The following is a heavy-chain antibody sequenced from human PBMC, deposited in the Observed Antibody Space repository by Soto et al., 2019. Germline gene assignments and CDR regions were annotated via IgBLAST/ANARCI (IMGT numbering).Heavy chain of an antibody. D-gene: IGHD3-3*01. CDR2: ISYDGSNK. V-gene: IGHV3-30-3*01. J-gene: IGHJ6*01. CDR3: ARAPAWSGYYTAYYYYGMDV. CDR1: GFTFSSYA. Sequence: QVQLVESGGGVVQPGRSLRLSCAASGFTFSSYAMHWVRQAPGKGLEWVAVISYDGSNKYYADSVKGRFTISRDNSKNTLYLQMNSLRAEDTAVYYCARAPAWSGYYTAYYYYGMDVW.